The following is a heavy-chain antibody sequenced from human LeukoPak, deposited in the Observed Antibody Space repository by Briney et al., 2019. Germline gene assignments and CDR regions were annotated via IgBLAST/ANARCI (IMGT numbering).Heavy chain of an antibody. V-gene: IGHV3-23*01. J-gene: IGHJ4*02. CDR3: AKRSSYSSGYYGDY. CDR1: GFTFSAYA. Sequence: QSGGSLRLSCAASGFTFSAYAMSWVRQAPGKGPEWVSAISGSDGTIYYADSVKGRFTVSRDNSKNTLYLQMNSLRAEDSAIYHCAKRSSYSSGYYGDYWGQGTLVTVSS. D-gene: IGHD6-19*01. CDR2: ISGSDGTI.